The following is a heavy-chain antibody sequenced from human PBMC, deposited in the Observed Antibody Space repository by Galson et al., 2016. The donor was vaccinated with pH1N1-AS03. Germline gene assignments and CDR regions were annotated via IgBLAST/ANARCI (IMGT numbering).Heavy chain of an antibody. CDR2: IIPIFGTA. CDR1: EGTFSSYG. J-gene: IGHJ6*02. CDR3: AREGFWSGYGVQPNHQHSGMDV. D-gene: IGHD3-3*01. V-gene: IGHV1-69*13. Sequence: SVKVSCKASEGTFSSYGITWVRQAPGQGLEWMGGIIPIFGTANYAQKFQGRVTITADESTSTAYMELSNLRSEDTAVYYCAREGFWSGYGVQPNHQHSGMDVWGQGTTVTVSS.